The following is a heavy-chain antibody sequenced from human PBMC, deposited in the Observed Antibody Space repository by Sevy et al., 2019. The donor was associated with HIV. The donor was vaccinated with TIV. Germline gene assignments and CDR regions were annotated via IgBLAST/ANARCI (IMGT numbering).Heavy chain of an antibody. Sequence: SETLSLTCTVSGGSISSTTSYWGWIRQSPGKGLEWIGTIYYRGHTSYNPSLKSRVTISVDTSNNPFCLKVSSVTAADTAVCYCVRRDGRTESGWGPDYWGQGTLVTVSS. J-gene: IGHJ4*02. CDR2: IYYRGHT. D-gene: IGHD1-26*01. V-gene: IGHV4-39*02. CDR3: VRRDGRTESGWGPDY. CDR1: GGSISSTTSY.